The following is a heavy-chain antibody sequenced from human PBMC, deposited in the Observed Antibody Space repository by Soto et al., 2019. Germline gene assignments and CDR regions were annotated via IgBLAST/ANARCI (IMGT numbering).Heavy chain of an antibody. CDR1: GYTFTSYY. D-gene: IGHD1-1*01. CDR2: INPSGGST. CDR3: ASSNWNDVSYFDY. V-gene: IGHV1-46*03. Sequence: QVQLVQSGAEVKKPGASVKVSCKASGYTFTSYYFHWVRQAPGQGLEWVGLINPSGGSTTYARKFQGRVTMTRDTSTSTVYMELSSLRSEDTAVYFCASSNWNDVSYFDYWGQGTLVTVSS. J-gene: IGHJ4*02.